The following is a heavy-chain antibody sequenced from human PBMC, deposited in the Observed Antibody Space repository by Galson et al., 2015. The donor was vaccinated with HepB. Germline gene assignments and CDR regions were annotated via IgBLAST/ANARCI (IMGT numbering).Heavy chain of an antibody. CDR3: ARSLWFGGLGSDWFDP. J-gene: IGHJ5*02. D-gene: IGHD3-10*01. CDR1: GGTFSSYA. V-gene: IGHV1-69*13. CDR2: IIPIFGTA. Sequence: SVKVSCKASGGTFSSYAISWVRQAPGQGLEWMGGIIPIFGTANYAQKFQGRVTITADESTSTAYLQWSSLKASDTAMYYCARSLWFGGLGSDWFDPWGQGTLVTVSS.